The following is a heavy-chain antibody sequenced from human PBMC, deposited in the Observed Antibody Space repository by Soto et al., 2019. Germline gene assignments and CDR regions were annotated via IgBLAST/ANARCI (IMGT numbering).Heavy chain of an antibody. CDR1: GGSVSSGSQF. J-gene: IGHJ4*02. Sequence: PSETLSLTCTVSGGSVSSGSQFWSWIRQPPGKGLEWIGNIYDSERTNYNPSLKSRVTISQDTSKNQFSLKLRSATAADTAVYYCATGTVFRPLDYWGRGTLV. V-gene: IGHV4-61*01. CDR3: ATGTVFRPLDY. CDR2: IYDSERT.